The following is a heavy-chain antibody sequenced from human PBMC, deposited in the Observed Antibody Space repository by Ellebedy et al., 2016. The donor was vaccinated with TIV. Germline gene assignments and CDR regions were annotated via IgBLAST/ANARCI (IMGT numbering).Heavy chain of an antibody. V-gene: IGHV3-33*03. D-gene: IGHD4-23*01. J-gene: IGHJ5*02. Sequence: GRFTISRDNAKSMLYLQMNSLRAEDTAVYYCAKETVVRQDWFDPWGQGTLVTVSS. CDR3: AKETVVRQDWFDP.